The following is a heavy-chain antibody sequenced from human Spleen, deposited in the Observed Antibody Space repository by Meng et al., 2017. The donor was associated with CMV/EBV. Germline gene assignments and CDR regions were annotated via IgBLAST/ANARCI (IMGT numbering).Heavy chain of an antibody. D-gene: IGHD2-2*02. CDR1: GYTFTSYY. CDR3: ARGYCSGASCYIDD. V-gene: IGHV1-2*02. J-gene: IGHJ4*02. CDR2: VNDNSGDK. Sequence: SGYTFTSYYMNWVRQAPGQGLEWMGWVNDNSGDKDYAQKFKGRVTMTRDTSISTAYMELSRLRSDDTAVYYCARGYCSGASCYIDDWGQGTLVTVSS.